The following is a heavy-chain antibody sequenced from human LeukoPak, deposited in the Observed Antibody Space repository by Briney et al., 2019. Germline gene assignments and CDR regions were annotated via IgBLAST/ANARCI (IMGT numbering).Heavy chain of an antibody. CDR3: AKDWQQLVRGPFDY. Sequence: GGSLRLSCAASGFTSSSYAMSWVRQAPGKGLEWVSAISGSGGSTYYADSVKGRFTISRDNSKNTLYLQMNSLRAEDTAVYYCAKDWQQLVRGPFDYWGQGTLVTVSS. CDR2: ISGSGGST. CDR1: GFTSSSYA. J-gene: IGHJ4*02. V-gene: IGHV3-23*01. D-gene: IGHD6-13*01.